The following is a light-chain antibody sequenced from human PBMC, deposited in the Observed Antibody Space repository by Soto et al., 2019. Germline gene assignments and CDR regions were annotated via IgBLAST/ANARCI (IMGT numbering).Light chain of an antibody. CDR3: QQYGSSPPFT. V-gene: IGKV3-20*01. J-gene: IGKJ1*01. CDR2: RTA. Sequence: IVMTQSPATLSVSPGESATLSCRASQIVSSSYLAWYQQKPGQAPRLLIYRTANRATGIPDRFSGSGSGTDFTLTISRLEPEDFAVYYCQQYGSSPPFTFGQGTKVDIK. CDR1: QIVSSSY.